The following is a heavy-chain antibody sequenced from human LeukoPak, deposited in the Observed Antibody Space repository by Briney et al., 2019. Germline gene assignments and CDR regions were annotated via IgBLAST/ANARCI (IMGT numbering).Heavy chain of an antibody. J-gene: IGHJ4*02. D-gene: IGHD5-18*01. Sequence: ASVKVSCKASGYTFTNYDIMWVRQATGQGPEWMGWMNSNSGNTGSAQKFQGRVTMTRDTSISTAYMELSRLRSDDTAVYYCARGLGGRYSYGRYYFDYWGQGTLVTVSS. V-gene: IGHV1-8*01. CDR2: MNSNSGNT. CDR1: GYTFTNYD. CDR3: ARGLGGRYSYGRYYFDY.